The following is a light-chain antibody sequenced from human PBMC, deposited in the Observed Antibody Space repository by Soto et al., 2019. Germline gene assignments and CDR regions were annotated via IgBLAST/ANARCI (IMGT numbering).Light chain of an antibody. Sequence: QSALTQPASVSGSPGQSITISCTGTRSDIGAYNFVSWYQQHPGEVPKLILYDVNVRPSGVSNRFSGSKSGNTASLTISGLQAEDEDDYYCTSRTTSTTMIFGGGTKLTVL. CDR2: DVN. CDR1: RSDIGAYNF. CDR3: TSRTTSTTMI. V-gene: IGLV2-14*03. J-gene: IGLJ2*01.